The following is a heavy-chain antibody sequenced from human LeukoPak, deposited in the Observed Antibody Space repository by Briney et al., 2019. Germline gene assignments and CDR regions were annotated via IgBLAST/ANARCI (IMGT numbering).Heavy chain of an antibody. J-gene: IGHJ6*02. D-gene: IGHD2-21*01. CDR3: ARLPAYHLDV. CDR1: GGSFSGYY. V-gene: IGHV4-59*08. Sequence: SETLSLTCAVYGGSFSGYYWSWIRQPPGKGLEWIGYIYYSGSTNYNPSLKSRVTISVDTSKNQFSLKLSSVTAADTAVYYCARLPAYHLDVWGQGTTVTVSS. CDR2: IYYSGST.